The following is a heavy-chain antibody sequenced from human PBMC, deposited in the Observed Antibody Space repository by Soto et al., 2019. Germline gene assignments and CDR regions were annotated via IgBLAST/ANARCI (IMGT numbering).Heavy chain of an antibody. D-gene: IGHD5-18*01. CDR3: AKDSTWIQLWLHN. Sequence: EVQLLESGGSLVQPGGSLRLSCAASGFTFSSYVMSWVRQAPGRGLEWVSGISGGGASTYYADSVKGRFTISRDNSKNTLYLQMNSLRAEDTAVYYCAKDSTWIQLWLHNWGQGTLVTVSS. J-gene: IGHJ4*02. CDR1: GFTFSSYV. V-gene: IGHV3-23*01. CDR2: ISGGGAST.